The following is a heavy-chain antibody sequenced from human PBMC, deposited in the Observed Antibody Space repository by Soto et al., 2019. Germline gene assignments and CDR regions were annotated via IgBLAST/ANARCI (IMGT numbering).Heavy chain of an antibody. J-gene: IGHJ5*02. D-gene: IGHD2-8*02. V-gene: IGHV1-8*01. CDR1: GYTFTSND. CDR3: ARGRPGGGVKRSWFDP. CDR2: MNPKSGDT. Sequence: QVQLVQSGAEVRKPGASVKVSCKATGYTFTSNDIYWVRQVPGQGLEWVGWMNPKSGDTGYAQKFQDRLIMTRDTSITTAYMELTSLTSEDTAVYYCARGRPGGGVKRSWFDPWGQGTLVTVSS.